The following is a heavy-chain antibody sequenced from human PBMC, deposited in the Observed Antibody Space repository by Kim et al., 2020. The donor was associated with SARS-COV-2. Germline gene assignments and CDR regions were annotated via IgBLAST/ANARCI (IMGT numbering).Heavy chain of an antibody. Sequence: GGSLRLSCAASGFTFSNAWMSWVRQAPGKGLEWVGRIKSKTDGGTTDYAAPVKGRFTISRDDSKNTLYLQMNSLKTEDTAVYYCTGWHSRITIFGVVRYYFDYWGQGTLVTVSS. J-gene: IGHJ4*02. CDR1: GFTFSNAW. V-gene: IGHV3-15*01. CDR3: TGWHSRITIFGVVRYYFDY. CDR2: IKSKTDGGTT. D-gene: IGHD3-3*01.